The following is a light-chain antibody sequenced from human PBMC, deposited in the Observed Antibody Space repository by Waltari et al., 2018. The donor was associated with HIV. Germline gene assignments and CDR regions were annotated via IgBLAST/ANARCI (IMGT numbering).Light chain of an antibody. J-gene: IGKJ1*01. CDR2: SVS. CDR3: LQLSGFPRT. CDR1: RDIKKD. Sequence: DIQMTQSPPSLSTPLGARATITCRASRDIKKDLGLYQQKPGKSPRRLIYSVSTLSAGVPSRFRGGGSGTHFTLSIDGLQPEDMATYFCLQLSGFPRTFGQGT. V-gene: IGKV1-17*01.